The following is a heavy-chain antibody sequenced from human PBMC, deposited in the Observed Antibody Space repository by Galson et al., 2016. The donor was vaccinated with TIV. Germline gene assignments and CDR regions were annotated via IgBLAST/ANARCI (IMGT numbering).Heavy chain of an antibody. D-gene: IGHD5-12*01. CDR2: IHHNGGT. CDR1: GYSIIEHNW. CDR3: VRKATSGGYVSDI. V-gene: IGHV4-28*01. J-gene: IGHJ3*02. Sequence: ETLSLPCAVSGYSIIEHNWWGWIRQSPGKGLQWIGYIHHNGGTSYNSSLKSRLTMSVHTSKNQFSFQLTSVTTIDTGVYYCVRKATSGGYVSDIWGQGTMVTVSS.